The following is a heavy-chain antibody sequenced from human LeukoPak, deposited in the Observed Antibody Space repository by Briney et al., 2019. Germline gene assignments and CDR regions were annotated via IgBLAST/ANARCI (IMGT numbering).Heavy chain of an antibody. CDR3: ATNILTGFITASDYYYMDV. CDR1: GYTFTSYD. D-gene: IGHD3-9*01. J-gene: IGHJ6*03. CDR2: MNPNSGNT. Sequence: ASVKVSCKASGYTFTSYDINWVRQATGQGLEWMGWMNPNSGNTGYAQKFQGRVTMTRDTSISTAYMELSRLRSDDTAVYYCATNILTGFITASDYYYMDVWGKGTTVTISS. V-gene: IGHV1-8*01.